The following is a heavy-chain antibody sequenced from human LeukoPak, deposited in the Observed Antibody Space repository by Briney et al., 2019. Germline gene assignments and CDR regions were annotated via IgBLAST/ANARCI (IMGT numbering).Heavy chain of an antibody. CDR2: IYYSGSA. V-gene: IGHV4-59*01. Sequence: SETLSLTCTVSGGSISSYYWSWIRQPPGKGLEWIGYIYYSGSANYNPSLKSRVTISVDTSKNQFSLKLSSVTAADTAVYYCARGPIVGATWGFDYWGQGTLVTVSS. CDR1: GGSISSYY. D-gene: IGHD1-26*01. CDR3: ARGPIVGATWGFDY. J-gene: IGHJ4*02.